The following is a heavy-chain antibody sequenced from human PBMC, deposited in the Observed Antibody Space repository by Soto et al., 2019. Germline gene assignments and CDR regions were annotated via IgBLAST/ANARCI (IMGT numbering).Heavy chain of an antibody. D-gene: IGHD4-17*01. CDR2: INTYNDNT. CDR3: ARDQSSIYGDSDY. J-gene: IGHJ4*02. Sequence: ASVKVSCKASGYTFINYGISWVRQAPGQGLEWMAWINTYNDNTNYAQKLQGRVTMTTDTSTSTAYMELRSLRSDDTAVYYCARDQSSIYGDSDYWGQGTLVTSPQ. V-gene: IGHV1-18*01. CDR1: GYTFINYG.